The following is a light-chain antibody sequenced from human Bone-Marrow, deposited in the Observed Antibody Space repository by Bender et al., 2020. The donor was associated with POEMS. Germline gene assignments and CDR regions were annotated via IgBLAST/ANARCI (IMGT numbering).Light chain of an antibody. Sequence: QSALTQPASVSESPGQSVTISCAGTSSDVGTYDLVSWYQQYPGKAPKLIIYDVFLRPSGVSSRFSGSKSGNTASLTISGLQAEDEADYYCSSFAGGTSHVLFGGGTKLTVL. CDR3: SSFAGGTSHVL. CDR1: SSDVGTYDL. V-gene: IGLV2-23*02. CDR2: DVF. J-gene: IGLJ2*01.